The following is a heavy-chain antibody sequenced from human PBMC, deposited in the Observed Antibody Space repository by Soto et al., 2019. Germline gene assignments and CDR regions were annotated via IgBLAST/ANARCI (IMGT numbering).Heavy chain of an antibody. D-gene: IGHD6-13*01. V-gene: IGHV1-8*01. CDR2: MNPNSGNT. Sequence: QVQLVQSGAEVKKPGASVKVSCKASGYTFTSYDINWVRQATGQGLEWMGWMNPNSGNTGYAQKFQGRVTMTRNTSLSTAYMELSSLRSEDTAVYYCARERSAAGTGWFEPWGQGTLVTVSS. CDR3: ARERSAAGTGWFEP. CDR1: GYTFTSYD. J-gene: IGHJ5*02.